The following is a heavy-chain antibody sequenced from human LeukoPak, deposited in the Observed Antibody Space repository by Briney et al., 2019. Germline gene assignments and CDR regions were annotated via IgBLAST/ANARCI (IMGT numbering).Heavy chain of an antibody. V-gene: IGHV1-18*01. CDR3: ARDRAVGGADSFDY. J-gene: IGHJ4*02. CDR2: ISAYNGNT. CDR1: GYTFTSYD. D-gene: IGHD3-10*01. Sequence: ASVKVSCKASGYTFTSYDINWVRQAPGQGLEWMGWISAYNGNTNYAQKLQGRVTMTTDTSTSTAYMELRSLRSDDTAVYYCARDRAVGGADSFDYWGQGTLVTVSS.